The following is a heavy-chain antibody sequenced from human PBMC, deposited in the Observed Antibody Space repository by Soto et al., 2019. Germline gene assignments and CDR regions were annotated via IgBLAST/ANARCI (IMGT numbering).Heavy chain of an antibody. CDR2: ISGSDGAT. J-gene: IGHJ3*02. CDR3: ASKQLVLGDGFDI. Sequence: LRLSCAASGFTFSSYAMTWVRQAPGKGLEWVSSISGSDGATFYADSVKGRFTISRDNAKNSLYLQMNSLRAEDTAVYYCASKQLVLGDGFDIWGQGTMVTVSS. D-gene: IGHD6-13*01. V-gene: IGHV3-23*01. CDR1: GFTFSSYA.